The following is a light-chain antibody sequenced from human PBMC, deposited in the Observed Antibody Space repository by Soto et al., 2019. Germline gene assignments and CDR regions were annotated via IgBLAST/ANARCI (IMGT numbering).Light chain of an antibody. CDR3: QHYYSYSGT. J-gene: IGKJ1*01. CDR2: DAP. Sequence: DIHMSQSPSTLSASVGHILTITCRASQNIETGLAWYQQKPGKAPNLLIYDAPTLESGVSSRFSGSGSGTEFTLTISSLQHEDIATYYCQHYYSYSGTFGQGTNVDIK. V-gene: IGKV1-5*01. CDR1: QNIETG.